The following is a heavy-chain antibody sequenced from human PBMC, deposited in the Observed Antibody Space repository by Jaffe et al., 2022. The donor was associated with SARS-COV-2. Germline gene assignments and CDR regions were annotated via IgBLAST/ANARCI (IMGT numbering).Heavy chain of an antibody. CDR1: GFTFSSYA. Sequence: QVQLVESGGGVVQPGRSLRLSCAASGFTFSSYAMHWVRQAPGKGLEWVAVISYDGSNKYYADSVKGRFTISRDNSKNTLYLQMNSLRAEDTAVYYCAREGLNYGGPFDYWGQGTLVTVSS. CDR3: AREGLNYGGPFDY. J-gene: IGHJ4*02. D-gene: IGHD4-17*01. CDR2: ISYDGSNK. V-gene: IGHV3-30-3*01.